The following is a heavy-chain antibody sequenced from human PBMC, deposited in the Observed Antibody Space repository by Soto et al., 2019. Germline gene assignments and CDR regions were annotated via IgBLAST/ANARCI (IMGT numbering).Heavy chain of an antibody. V-gene: IGHV1-8*01. Sequence: QVQLVQSGAEVKKPGASVKVSCKASGYTFTSYDINWVRQATGQGLEWMGWMNPTSGNTGYAQKFQGRVTMTRNTSISTAYMELRSLRSEDTAVAYCARGRRCDDLWSGYLPAHFDYWGQGTMVTVSS. CDR1: GYTFTSYD. CDR2: MNPTSGNT. CDR3: ARGRRCDDLWSGYLPAHFDY. D-gene: IGHD3-3*01. J-gene: IGHJ4*02.